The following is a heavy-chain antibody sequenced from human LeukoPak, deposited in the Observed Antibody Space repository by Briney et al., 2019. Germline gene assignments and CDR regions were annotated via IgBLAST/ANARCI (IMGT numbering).Heavy chain of an antibody. CDR3: ARVFASDYVSYAYAFDI. CDR1: GGTFSIYA. D-gene: IGHD5-12*01. J-gene: IGHJ3*02. CDR2: IIPIFGTA. Sequence: SVKVSCKASGGTFSIYAISWVRQAPGQGLDWMGGIIPIFGTANYAQKFQGRVTITADESTSTAYMELSSLRSEDTAVYYCARVFASDYVSYAYAFDIWGQGTMVTVSS. V-gene: IGHV1-69*13.